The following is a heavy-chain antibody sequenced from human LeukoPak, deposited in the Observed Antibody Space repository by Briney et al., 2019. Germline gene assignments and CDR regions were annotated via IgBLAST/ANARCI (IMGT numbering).Heavy chain of an antibody. J-gene: IGHJ4*02. CDR3: ARRLITTVRGVIIKHFDY. D-gene: IGHD3-10*01. CDR1: GGSISSSSYY. V-gene: IGHV4-39*01. CDR2: IYYSGST. Sequence: SETLSLTCTVSGGSISSSSYYWGWIRQPPGKGLEWIGSIYYSGSTYYNPSLKSRVTISVGTSKNQFSLKLSSVTAADTAVYYCARRLITTVRGVIIKHFDYWGQGTLVTVSS.